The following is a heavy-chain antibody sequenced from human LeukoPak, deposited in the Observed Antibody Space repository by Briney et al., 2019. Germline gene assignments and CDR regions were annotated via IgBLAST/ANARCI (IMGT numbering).Heavy chain of an antibody. D-gene: IGHD2-21*01. CDR3: AKGYIRLWWFDY. V-gene: IGHV3-23*01. CDR2: ISGNGDGA. CDR1: GFTFSTYA. J-gene: IGHJ4*02. Sequence: GGSLRLSCAVSGFTFSTYAMSWVRQAPGKGLQWVSLISGNGDGAHYADSVKGRFTISRDNSKNTVYLQMTNLRAEDTAVYYCAKGYIRLWWFDYWGQGTLATVSS.